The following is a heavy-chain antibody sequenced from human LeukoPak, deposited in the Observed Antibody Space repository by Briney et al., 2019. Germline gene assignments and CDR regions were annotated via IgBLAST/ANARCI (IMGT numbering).Heavy chain of an antibody. CDR2: IYHGGNI. CDR1: GASISSGNW. CDR3: ATRDQSRTDVVPPDY. V-gene: IGHV4-4*02. Sequence: SGTLSLTCAVSGASISSGNWWTWVRQPPGKGLEWIGEIYHGGNINYSPSLKSRVTISIDKSKNQLSLNLNSVTAADTAVYYCATRDQSRTDVVPPDYWGQGALVTVSS. D-gene: IGHD5-18*01. J-gene: IGHJ4*02.